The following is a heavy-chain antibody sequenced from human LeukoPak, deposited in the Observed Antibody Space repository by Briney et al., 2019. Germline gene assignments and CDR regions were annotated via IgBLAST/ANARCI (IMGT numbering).Heavy chain of an antibody. CDR2: IKSDESTT. J-gene: IGHJ4*02. V-gene: IGHV3-74*01. CDR3: ARSDYFDY. Sequence: GGSLRLSCAASGFTFDDYTMHWVRQAPGKGLVWVSRIKSDESTTTYADSVKGRFTVSRDNAKNTLYLQMNSLRAEDTAVYYCARSDYFDYWGQGALVTVSS. CDR1: GFTFDDYT.